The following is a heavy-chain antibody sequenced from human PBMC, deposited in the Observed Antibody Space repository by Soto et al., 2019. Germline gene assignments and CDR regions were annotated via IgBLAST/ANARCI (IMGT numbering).Heavy chain of an antibody. J-gene: IGHJ4*02. V-gene: IGHV6-1*01. Sequence: SQTLSPTCAISGDSVSSNSAAWNWIRQSPSRGLEWLGRTYYRSKWYNDYAVSVKSRITINPDTSKNQFSLQLNSVTPEETAVYYCASRSIAAAGTDPLYFDYWGQGTLVTVSS. CDR1: GDSVSSNSAA. CDR3: ASRSIAAAGTDPLYFDY. D-gene: IGHD6-13*01. CDR2: TYYRSKWYN.